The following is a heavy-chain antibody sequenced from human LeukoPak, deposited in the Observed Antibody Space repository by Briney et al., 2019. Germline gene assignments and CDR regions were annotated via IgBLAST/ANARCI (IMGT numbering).Heavy chain of an antibody. CDR1: GGSINSSSYY. CDR2: IYYSGST. CDR3: ARHGGTFEN. Sequence: SETLSLTCTVSGGSINSSSYYWGRIRQPPGKGLEWIGSIYYSGSTHHNPSLKSRVTISVDTSKKQFSLGLSSVSAADTAVYYCARHGGTFENWGQGTMVTVSS. J-gene: IGHJ3*02. D-gene: IGHD3-3*01. V-gene: IGHV4-39*01.